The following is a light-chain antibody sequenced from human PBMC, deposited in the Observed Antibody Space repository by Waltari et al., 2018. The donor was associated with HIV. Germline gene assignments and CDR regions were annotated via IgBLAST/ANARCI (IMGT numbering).Light chain of an antibody. CDR3: QTWDSGLNAIV. Sequence: QSLLTQPPSVSAAPGQQVTISCSGNTSNIGKNFVSWYRHAPGAAPKLLIFENYHRAAGIPDRFSASTFGASASLTITALQGDDEADYYCQTWDSGLNAIVFGDGTKLTVL. CDR1: TSNIGKNF. J-gene: IGLJ2*01. V-gene: IGLV1-51*01. CDR2: ENY.